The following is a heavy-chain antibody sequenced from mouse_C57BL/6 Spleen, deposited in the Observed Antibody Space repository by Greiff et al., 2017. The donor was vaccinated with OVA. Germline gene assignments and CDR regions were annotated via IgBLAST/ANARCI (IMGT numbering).Heavy chain of an antibody. CDR2: ISSGGDYI. D-gene: IGHD1-1*01. CDR3: TREGDKYYGSSYDWYVDV. CDR1: GFTFSSYA. Sequence: EVMLVESGEGLVKPGGSLKLSCAASGFTFSSYAMSWVRQTPEKRLEWVAYISSGGDYIYYEDPVKGRFTISRDNARNTLYLQMSSLKSEDTSMYYCTREGDKYYGSSYDWYVDVWGTGTTVTVSS. J-gene: IGHJ1*03. V-gene: IGHV5-9-1*02.